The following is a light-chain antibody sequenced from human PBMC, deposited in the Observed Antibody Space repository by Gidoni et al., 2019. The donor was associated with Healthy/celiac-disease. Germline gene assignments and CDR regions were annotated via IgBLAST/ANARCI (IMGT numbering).Light chain of an antibody. V-gene: IGLV1-47*01. CDR2: RNN. Sequence: QSVLTQPHSASGTPGQRGTSSCSGSSSNIGSNYVYWYQQLQGTAPKLLIYRNNQRPSGVPDRFSGSKSGTSASLAISGLRSEDEADYYCAAWDDSLSGWVFGGGTKLTVL. CDR1: SSNIGSNY. J-gene: IGLJ3*02. CDR3: AAWDDSLSGWV.